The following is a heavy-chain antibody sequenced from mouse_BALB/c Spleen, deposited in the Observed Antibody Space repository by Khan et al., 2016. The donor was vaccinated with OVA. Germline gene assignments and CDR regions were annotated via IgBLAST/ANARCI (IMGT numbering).Heavy chain of an antibody. J-gene: IGHJ4*01. CDR2: IWSDGST. V-gene: IGHV2-6-2*01. Sequence: QVQLKESGPDLVAPSQSLSITCTVSGFSLTSYAIHWVRQPPGKGLEWLVVIWSDGSTTYNSALKSSLSISKDNSKSQAFLKINSLQTDDTAVYDCARRQFPLAMDSWGQGNSVTVSS. CDR1: GFSLTSYA. CDR3: ARRQFPLAMDS.